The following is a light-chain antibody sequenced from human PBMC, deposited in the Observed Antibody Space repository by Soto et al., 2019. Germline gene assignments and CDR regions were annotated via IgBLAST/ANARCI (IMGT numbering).Light chain of an antibody. CDR1: ECVSKW. J-gene: IGKJ1*01. V-gene: IGKV1-5*01. Sequence: DIHMSQSPSFLSASVGGQVTITCRATECVSKWLAWYQEKPGNPPTPLIYVASTLESGVPSRLSGSGFGIEFTLTTSSLQADDFAIYYCKQYNSYSRTCGQGTEVDIX. CDR2: VAS. CDR3: KQYNSYSRT.